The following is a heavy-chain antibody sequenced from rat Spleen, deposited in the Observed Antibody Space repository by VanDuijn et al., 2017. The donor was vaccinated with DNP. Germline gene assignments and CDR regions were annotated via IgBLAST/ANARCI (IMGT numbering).Heavy chain of an antibody. J-gene: IGHJ2*01. CDR1: GFSLTNYH. V-gene: IGHV2-30*01. CDR2: VWISGTT. CDR3: ARDGQWDYLDY. Sequence: QVQLKESGPGLVQPSQTLSLTCTVSGFSLTNYHVHWVRQPPGKGLEWMGVVWISGTTNVNSIFKSRLTISRDTSKSQVFLKVNSLQTEDTATYYCARDGQWDYLDYWGQGVMVTVSS. D-gene: IGHD1-1*01.